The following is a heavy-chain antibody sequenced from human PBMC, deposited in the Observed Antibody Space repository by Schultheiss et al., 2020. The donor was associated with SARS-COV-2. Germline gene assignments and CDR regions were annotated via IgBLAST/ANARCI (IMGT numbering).Heavy chain of an antibody. V-gene: IGHV3-30*07. J-gene: IGHJ4*02. CDR1: GFNLRNYW. CDR3: VKEGEEMGTS. CDR2: ISYDGSNK. D-gene: IGHD1-1*01. Sequence: GGSLRLSCAASGFNLRNYWMDWVRQAPGKGLEWVAVISYDGSNKYYADSVKGRFTISRDNSKNTLYLQMNSLRAEDTAVYYCVKEGEEMGTSWGQGTLVTVSS.